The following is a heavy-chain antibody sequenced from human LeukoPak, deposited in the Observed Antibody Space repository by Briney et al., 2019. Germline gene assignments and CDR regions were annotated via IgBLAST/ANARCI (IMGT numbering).Heavy chain of an antibody. J-gene: IGHJ6*02. V-gene: IGHV3-30-3*01. CDR3: ARDRDIIRGVLSAKPFLYHHYFAMDV. CDR2: ISYDGSNK. D-gene: IGHD3-10*01. CDR1: GFTFSSYA. Sequence: PGGSLRLSCAASGFTFSSYAMHWVRQAPGKGLEWVAVISYDGSNKYYADSVKGRFTTSRDNSKNTLYLQMNSLRAEDTAVYYCARDRDIIRGVLSAKPFLYHHYFAMDVWGQGTTVTVSS.